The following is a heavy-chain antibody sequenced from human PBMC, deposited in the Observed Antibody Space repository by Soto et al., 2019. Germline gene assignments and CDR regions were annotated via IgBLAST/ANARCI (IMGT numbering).Heavy chain of an antibody. D-gene: IGHD2-21*02. CDR3: ARGGHIAVVTDSFDI. J-gene: IGHJ3*02. CDR1: GYPFNTYY. V-gene: IGHV1-46*02. Sequence: ASVKVSCKSSGYPFNTYYLHWVRQAPGQGLEWMGMIHPSGGGSTYAQKFLGRVTMTMDSSTSTVFMELTSLRSADTAVYYCARGGHIAVVTDSFDIWGRGTMVTVSS. CDR2: IHPSGGGS.